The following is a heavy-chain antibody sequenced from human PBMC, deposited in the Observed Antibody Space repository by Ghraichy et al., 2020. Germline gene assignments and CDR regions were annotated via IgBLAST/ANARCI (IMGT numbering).Heavy chain of an antibody. V-gene: IGHV4-34*01. Sequence: SETLSLTCAVYGGSFSGYYWSWIRQPPGKGLEWIGEINHSGSTNYNPSLKSRVTISVDTSRNQFPLNLSSLTAADTAVYYCARGQGGSYFRSYDVDFWAQGALVTVSS. CDR1: GGSFSGYY. CDR2: INHSGST. CDR3: ARGQGGSYFRSYDVDF. D-gene: IGHD1-26*01. J-gene: IGHJ4*02.